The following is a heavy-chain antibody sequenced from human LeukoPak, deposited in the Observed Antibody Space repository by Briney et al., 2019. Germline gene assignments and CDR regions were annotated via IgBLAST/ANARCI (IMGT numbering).Heavy chain of an antibody. CDR2: IYYSGST. CDR1: GGSFSGYY. D-gene: IGHD3-10*01. J-gene: IGHJ5*02. Sequence: KPSETLSLTCAGSGGSFSGYYCSWIRQPPGEGLEWIGSIYYSGSTYYNPSLKSRVTISVDTSKNQFSLKLSSVTAADTAVYYCARLYYYGSGRTGTHNWFDPWGQGTLVTVSS. CDR3: ARLYYYGSGRTGTHNWFDP. V-gene: IGHV4-39*01.